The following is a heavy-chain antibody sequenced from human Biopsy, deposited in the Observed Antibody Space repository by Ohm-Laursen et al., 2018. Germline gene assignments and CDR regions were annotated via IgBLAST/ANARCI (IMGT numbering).Heavy chain of an antibody. CDR3: AAYYYDSSGYFYAFHY. V-gene: IGHV4-61*05. CDR2: IYPGGST. J-gene: IGHJ4*02. Sequence: SETLSLTCTVSGGSISNNNYYWGWIRQPPGKGLEWIGRIYPGGSTNYNPSLKSRVTMSADTSKNQFSLKLSSVTAADTAMYYCAAYYYDSSGYFYAFHYWGQGTLVTVSS. CDR1: GGSISNNNYY. D-gene: IGHD3-22*01.